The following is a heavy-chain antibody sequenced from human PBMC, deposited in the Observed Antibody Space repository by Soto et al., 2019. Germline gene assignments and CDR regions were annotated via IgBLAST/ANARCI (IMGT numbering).Heavy chain of an antibody. CDR1: GYTFTDFG. V-gene: IGHV1-18*01. CDR2: ISPYNGNT. CDR3: ARGRDYGDFSVDY. J-gene: IGHJ4*02. D-gene: IGHD4-17*01. Sequence: QVQLVQSGAEVKKPGASVKVSCRASGYTFTDFGISWVRQAPGQGLEWVGWISPYNGNTQYVENLQGRVTMTTDTSTNTAYMELRSLRPDDTAVYYCARGRDYGDFSVDYWGQGTLVTVSS.